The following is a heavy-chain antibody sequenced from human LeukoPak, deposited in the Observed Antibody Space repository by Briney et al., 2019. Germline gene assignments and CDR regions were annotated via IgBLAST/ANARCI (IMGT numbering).Heavy chain of an antibody. CDR3: AKDSSGNYYDILTGYSIDY. CDR1: GFTFSSYG. J-gene: IGHJ4*02. V-gene: IGHV3-30*02. Sequence: GGSLRLSCAASGFTFSSYGMHWVRQAPGKGLEWVAFIRNDGSKKYYADSVKGRFTISRDNSKNTLYLQMNSLRAEDTEVYYCAKDSSGNYYDILTGYSIDYWGQGTLVTVSS. CDR2: IRNDGSKK. D-gene: IGHD3-9*01.